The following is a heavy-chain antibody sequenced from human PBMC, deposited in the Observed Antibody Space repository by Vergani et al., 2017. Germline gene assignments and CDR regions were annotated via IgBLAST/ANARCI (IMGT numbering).Heavy chain of an antibody. J-gene: IGHJ4*02. Sequence: QVQLQQWGAGLLKPSETLSLTCAVYGGSFSGYYWSWIRQPPGKRLEWIGEINHSGSTNYNPSLKSRVTISVDTSKNQFSLKLSSVTAADTAVYYCATFPRYCSGGNCYNWGQGTLVTVSP. D-gene: IGHD2-15*01. CDR3: ATFPRYCSGGNCYN. CDR2: INHSGST. V-gene: IGHV4-34*01. CDR1: GGSFSGYY.